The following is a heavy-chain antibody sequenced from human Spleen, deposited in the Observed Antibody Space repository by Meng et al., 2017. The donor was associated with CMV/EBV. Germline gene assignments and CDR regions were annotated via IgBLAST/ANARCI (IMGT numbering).Heavy chain of an antibody. D-gene: IGHD3-3*01. Sequence: ASVKVSCKASGYTFTGYYIHWVRQAPGQGLEWLGIINPSDGRTSYAQKFQVRVTMTRDTSTSTVYMELSSLRSEDTAVYYCARAQWGGFWSGYYHDYWGQGTLVTVSS. CDR3: ARAQWGGFWSGYYHDY. J-gene: IGHJ4*02. CDR1: GYTFTGYY. V-gene: IGHV1-46*01. CDR2: INPSDGRT.